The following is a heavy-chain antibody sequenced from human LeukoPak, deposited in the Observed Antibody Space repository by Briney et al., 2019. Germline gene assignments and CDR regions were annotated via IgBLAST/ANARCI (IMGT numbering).Heavy chain of an antibody. CDR2: IVPIFGTA. CDR1: GGTFSSYA. Sequence: SVKVSCKASGGTFSSYAISWVRQAPGQGLEWMGGIVPIFGTANYAQKFQGRVTITADESTSTAYMELSSLRSEDTAVYYCASRNQQLEVEAIDYWGQGTLVTVSS. D-gene: IGHD1-14*01. V-gene: IGHV1-69*13. CDR3: ASRNQQLEVEAIDY. J-gene: IGHJ4*02.